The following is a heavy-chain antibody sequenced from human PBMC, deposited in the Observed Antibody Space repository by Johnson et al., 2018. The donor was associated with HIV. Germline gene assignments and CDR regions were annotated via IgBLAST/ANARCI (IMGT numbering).Heavy chain of an antibody. Sequence: VQLVESGGGVVQPGGSLRLSCAASGFTFSSYGMHWVRQAPGKGLEWVAFIRYDGSNKYFADSVKGRFTISRANAKNSLYLQMNSLRAEDTAVYYCAKEPAVGYSGSFSGAFDIWGQGTLVTVSS. CDR2: IRYDGSNK. CDR1: GFTFSSYG. CDR3: AKEPAVGYSGSFSGAFDI. V-gene: IGHV3-30*02. J-gene: IGHJ3*02. D-gene: IGHD1-26*01.